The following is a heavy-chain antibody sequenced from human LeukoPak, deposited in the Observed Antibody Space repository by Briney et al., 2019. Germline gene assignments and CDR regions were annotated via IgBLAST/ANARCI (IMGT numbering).Heavy chain of an antibody. CDR1: GGTFSSYA. CDR3: ARSSGRERTRQVGVY. J-gene: IGHJ4*02. D-gene: IGHD3-3*01. V-gene: IGHV1-69*13. CDR2: IIPIFGTA. Sequence: EASVKVSCKASGGTFSSYAISWVRQAPGQGLEWMGGIIPIFGTANYAQKFQGRVTITADESTSTAYMELSSLRSEDTAVYYCARSSGRERTRQVGVYWGQGTLVTVSS.